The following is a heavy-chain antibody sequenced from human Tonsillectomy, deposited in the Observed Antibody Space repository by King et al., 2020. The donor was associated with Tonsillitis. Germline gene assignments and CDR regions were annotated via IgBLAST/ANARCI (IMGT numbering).Heavy chain of an antibody. CDR3: ARALDGMDV. Sequence: QLVQSGAEVKKPGSSVKVSCKVSGGTFTTYAINWVRQAPGQGLEWMGDIIPIFGRSNYAQKVQGRVTITADESTSTAYMELNRLRSEDTAVYYCARALDGMDVWGQGTTVTVSS. CDR2: IIPIFGRS. V-gene: IGHV1-69*01. J-gene: IGHJ6*02. CDR1: GGTFTTYA.